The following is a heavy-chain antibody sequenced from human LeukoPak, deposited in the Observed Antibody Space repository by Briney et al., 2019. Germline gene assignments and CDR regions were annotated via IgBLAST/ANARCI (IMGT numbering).Heavy chain of an antibody. Sequence: GGSLRLSCAASGFTLSNHWMTWVRQVPGRGPEWVADVNRDGSETYYLDSVKGRFTISRDNAKNSLYLQMNSLRAEDTALYYCAKDARGFDYWGQGTLVTVSS. V-gene: IGHV3-7*03. J-gene: IGHJ4*02. CDR3: AKDARGFDY. CDR1: GFTLSNHW. CDR2: VNRDGSET.